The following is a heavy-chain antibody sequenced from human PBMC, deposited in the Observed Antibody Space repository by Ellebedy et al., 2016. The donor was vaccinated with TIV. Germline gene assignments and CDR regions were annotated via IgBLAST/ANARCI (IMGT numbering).Heavy chain of an antibody. CDR3: ARAIYDY. J-gene: IGHJ4*02. Sequence: GGSLRLSCAASGFTVSSNYMSWVRQAPGKGPEWVGRIKRKTDGGTTDYAAPVKGRFTISRDDSKNSLSLQMNSLRAEDTAVYYCARAIYDYWGQGTLVTVSS. V-gene: IGHV3-15*01. D-gene: IGHD3-9*01. CDR1: GFTVSSNY. CDR2: IKRKTDGGTT.